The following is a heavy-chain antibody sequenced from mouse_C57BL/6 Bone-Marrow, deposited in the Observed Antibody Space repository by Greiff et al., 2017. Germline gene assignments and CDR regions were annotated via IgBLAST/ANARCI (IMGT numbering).Heavy chain of an antibody. CDR2: ILPSIGRT. D-gene: IGHD1-1*01. V-gene: IGHV15-2*01. CDR1: DSEVFPIAY. J-gene: IGHJ3*01. CDR3: ARGSSYYYGSSWFAY. Sequence: QVQLQQSGSELRSPGSSVKLSCKDFDSEVFPIAYMSWVRQKPGHGFEWIGGILPSIGRTIYGEKFEDKATLDADTLSNTAYLELNSLTSEDSAIYYCARGSSYYYGSSWFAYWGQGTLVTVSA.